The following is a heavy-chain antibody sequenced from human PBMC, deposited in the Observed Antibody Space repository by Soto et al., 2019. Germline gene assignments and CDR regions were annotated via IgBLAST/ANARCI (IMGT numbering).Heavy chain of an antibody. CDR2: TYYRSKWYN. Sequence: PSQTLSLTCVISGDSVSSNSAAWNWIRQSPSRGLEWLGRTYYRSKWYNDYAVSVKSRITINPDTSKNQFSLQLNSVTPEDTAVYYCARVRAVAGTDYSYGMDVWGQGTTVTVSS. J-gene: IGHJ6*02. D-gene: IGHD6-19*01. CDR1: GDSVSSNSAA. CDR3: ARVRAVAGTDYSYGMDV. V-gene: IGHV6-1*01.